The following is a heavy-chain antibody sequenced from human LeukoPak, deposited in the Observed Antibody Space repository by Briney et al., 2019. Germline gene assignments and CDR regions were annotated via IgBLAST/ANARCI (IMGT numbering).Heavy chain of an antibody. Sequence: SETLSLTCAVYGGSFSGYYWSWIRQPPGKGLEWIGEINHSGSTNYNPSLKSRVTISVDTSKNQFSLKLSSVTAADTAVYYCARERKSSSSAFDYWGQGTLVTVSS. CDR2: INHSGST. V-gene: IGHV4-34*01. D-gene: IGHD6-13*01. CDR3: ARERKSSSSAFDY. J-gene: IGHJ4*02. CDR1: GGSFSGYY.